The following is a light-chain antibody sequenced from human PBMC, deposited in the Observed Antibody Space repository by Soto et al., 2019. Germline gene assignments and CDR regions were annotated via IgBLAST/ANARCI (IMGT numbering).Light chain of an antibody. CDR3: QQYNNWPPWT. CDR1: QSVSSSY. V-gene: IGKV3-15*01. CDR2: GAS. Sequence: EIVLTQSPATLSLSPGERATLSCRASQSVSSSYLAWYQQKRGQAPRLLIYGASSRATGIPARFSGSGSGTEFTLTISSLQSEDFAVYYCQQYNNWPPWTFGQGTRLEIK. J-gene: IGKJ5*01.